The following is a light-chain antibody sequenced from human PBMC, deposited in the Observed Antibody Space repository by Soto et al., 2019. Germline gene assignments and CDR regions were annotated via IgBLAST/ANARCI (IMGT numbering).Light chain of an antibody. CDR3: QQYSHLIT. J-gene: IGKJ5*01. V-gene: IGKV1-33*01. Sequence: IQMTQSPSSLSASVGDRVTITCQAVQDISNYLNWYQQKLGKAPKLLIYDASNLETGVPSRFSGSGSGTDFTFTISSLQPEDIATYYCQQYSHLITFGQGTLLEIK. CDR2: DAS. CDR1: QDISNY.